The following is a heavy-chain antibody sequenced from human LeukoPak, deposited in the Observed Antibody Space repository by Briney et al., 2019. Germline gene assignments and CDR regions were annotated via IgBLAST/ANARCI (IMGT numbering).Heavy chain of an antibody. CDR1: GGSISSGDYY. Sequence: SQTLSLTCTVSGGSISSGDYYWSWIRQPPGKGLEWIGYIYYSGSTYYNPSLKSRVTISVDTSKNQFSLKLSSVTAADPAVYYCARAAPITMVRGVYFDYWGQGTLVTVSS. CDR3: ARAAPITMVRGVYFDY. J-gene: IGHJ4*02. D-gene: IGHD3-10*01. CDR2: IYYSGST. V-gene: IGHV4-30-4*08.